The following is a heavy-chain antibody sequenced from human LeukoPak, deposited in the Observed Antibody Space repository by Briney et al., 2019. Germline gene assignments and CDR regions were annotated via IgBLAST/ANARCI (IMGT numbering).Heavy chain of an antibody. CDR3: ARGVSYYYDSSGYMNCFDP. CDR1: GFTFSSYA. D-gene: IGHD3-22*01. CDR2: ISGSGGST. Sequence: GGSLRLSCAASGFTFSSYAMSWVRRAPGKGLEWVSAISGSGGSTYYADSVKGRFTISRDNSKNTLYLQMNSLRAEDTAVYYCARGVSYYYDSSGYMNCFDPWGKKTLVTVSS. J-gene: IGHJ5*02. V-gene: IGHV3-23*01.